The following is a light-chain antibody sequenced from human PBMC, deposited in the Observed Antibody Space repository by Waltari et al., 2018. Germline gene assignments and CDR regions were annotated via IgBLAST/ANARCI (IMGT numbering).Light chain of an antibody. V-gene: IGLV2-23*02. J-gene: IGLJ2*01. CDR2: DVS. CDR3: CSYAGSSTHVL. Sequence: QSALTQPASVSGSPGQSIPISCTGTSSDAGGYNFVPWYQQYPGKASKLMIYDVSKRPSGVSNRFSVSKSGNTASLTISGLQAEDEADYYCCSYAGSSTHVLFGGGTKLTVL. CDR1: SSDAGGYNF.